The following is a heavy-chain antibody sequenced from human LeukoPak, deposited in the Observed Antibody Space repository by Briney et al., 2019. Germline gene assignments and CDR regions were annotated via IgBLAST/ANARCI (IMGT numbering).Heavy chain of an antibody. CDR1: GFSFSNYA. V-gene: IGHV3-23*01. CDR3: AKSAYYDASGYYREYYFDY. J-gene: IGHJ4*02. D-gene: IGHD3-22*01. Sequence: GGSLRLSCVPSGFSFSNYAMSWVRQAPGKGLEWVSSISGSGGSTHYTDSVKGRFTISRDKTKNTLYMQMNSLRAEDTAVYYCAKSAYYDASGYYREYYFDYWGQGTLVTVSS. CDR2: ISGSGGST.